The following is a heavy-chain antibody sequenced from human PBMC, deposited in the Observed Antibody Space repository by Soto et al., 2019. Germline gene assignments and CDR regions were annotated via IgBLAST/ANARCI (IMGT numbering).Heavy chain of an antibody. D-gene: IGHD3-10*01. CDR2: ISAYNGNT. Sequence: QVRLVQSGAEVKKPGASVKVSCKASGYTFTSYGISWVRQAPGQGREWMGWISAYNGNTNYAQKLQGRVTMTTDTSTSTAYMELRSLRSDDTAVYYCARDRGYYGSGSYFDYWGQGTLVTVSS. J-gene: IGHJ4*02. V-gene: IGHV1-18*01. CDR3: ARDRGYYGSGSYFDY. CDR1: GYTFTSYG.